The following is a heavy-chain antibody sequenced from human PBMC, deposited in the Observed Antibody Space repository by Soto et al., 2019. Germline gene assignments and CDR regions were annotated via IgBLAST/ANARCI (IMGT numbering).Heavy chain of an antibody. Sequence: GGSLRLSCSASGFTFSSYAMHWVRQAPGKGLEYVSAISINGGRSNGGSTYYADSVKGRFTISRDNSKNTLYLQMNSLRAEDTAVYYCAKDLTRFLEWFSFDYWGQGTLVTVSS. CDR1: GFTFSSYA. V-gene: IGHV3-64*04. J-gene: IGHJ4*02. CDR3: AKDLTRFLEWFSFDY. D-gene: IGHD3-3*01. CDR2: ISINGGRSNGGST.